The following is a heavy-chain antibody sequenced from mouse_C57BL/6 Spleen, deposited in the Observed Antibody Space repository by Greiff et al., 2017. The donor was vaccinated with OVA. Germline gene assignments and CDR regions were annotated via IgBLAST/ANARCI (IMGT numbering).Heavy chain of an antibody. CDR2: ISSGGSYT. CDR3: ARHEDDYEGYAMDY. Sequence: EVKVVESGGDLVKPGGSLKLSCAASGFTFSSYGMSWVRQTPDKRLEWVATISSGGSYTYYPDSVKGRFTISRDNAKNTLYLQMSSLKSEDTAMYYCARHEDDYEGYAMDYWGQVTSVTVSS. J-gene: IGHJ4*01. CDR1: GFTFSSYG. V-gene: IGHV5-6*01. D-gene: IGHD2-4*01.